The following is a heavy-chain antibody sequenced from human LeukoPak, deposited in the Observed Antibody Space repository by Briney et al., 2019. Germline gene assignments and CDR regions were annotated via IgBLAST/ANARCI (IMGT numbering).Heavy chain of an antibody. V-gene: IGHV3-74*01. CDR1: GFTFRSYW. CDR3: ATSGAPFNY. J-gene: IGHJ4*02. CDR2: INTNGNTT. D-gene: IGHD3-10*01. Sequence: HPRGSLRLSCTVSGFTFRSYWMHWVRQAPGKGLVWVSFINTNGNTTTYADFVEGRFTISRDNTKNTLYLQMNSLRAEDTAVYYCATSGAPFNYWGQGTLVTVSS.